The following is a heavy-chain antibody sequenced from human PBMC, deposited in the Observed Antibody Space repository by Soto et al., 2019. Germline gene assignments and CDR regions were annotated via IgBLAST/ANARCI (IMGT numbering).Heavy chain of an antibody. D-gene: IGHD3-10*01. V-gene: IGHV4-31*03. CDR3: ARFEGITMVRGVITV. J-gene: IGHJ4*02. CDR1: GGSISSGGYC. CDR2: IYYSGST. Sequence: QVQLQESGPGLVKPSQTLSLTCTVSGGSISSGGYCWSWIRQHPGKGLEWIGYIYYSGSTYYNPSLKSRVTISVDTSKNQFSLKLSSVTAADTAVYYCARFEGITMVRGVITVWGQASLVTVSS.